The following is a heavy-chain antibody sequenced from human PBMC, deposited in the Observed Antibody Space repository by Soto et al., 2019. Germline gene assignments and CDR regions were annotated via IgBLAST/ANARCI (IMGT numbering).Heavy chain of an antibody. CDR3: ARDPAENCSSTSCYTYYFYGMDV. D-gene: IGHD2-2*02. CDR2: IIPIFGTA. Sequence: SVKVSCKASGGTFSSYAISWVRQAPGQGLEWMGGIIPIFGTANYAQKFQGRVTITADESTSTAYMELSSLRSEDTAVYYCARDPAENCSSTSCYTYYFYGMDVWRQVTTVPAS. CDR1: GGTFSSYA. J-gene: IGHJ6*02. V-gene: IGHV1-69*13.